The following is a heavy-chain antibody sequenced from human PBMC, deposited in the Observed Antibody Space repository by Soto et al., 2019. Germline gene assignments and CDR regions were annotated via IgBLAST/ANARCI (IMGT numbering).Heavy chain of an antibody. CDR2: IGGTDGDSDGVP. CDR1: GFILNNYA. V-gene: IGHV3-23*01. D-gene: IGHD7-27*01. Sequence: VQLLESGGDLVQPGGSLRLSCVASGFILNNYAMSWVRQAPGKGLEWVSTIGGTDGDSDGVPWYEDSLTGRFSISRNSTANTLFLQMDNLRAEDSALYYCVKRGRNWGAFDFWGQGTTVVVSS. CDR3: VKRGRNWGAFDF. J-gene: IGHJ3*01.